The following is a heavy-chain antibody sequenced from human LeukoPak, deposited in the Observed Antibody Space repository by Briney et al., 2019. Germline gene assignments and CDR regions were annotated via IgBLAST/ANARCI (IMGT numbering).Heavy chain of an antibody. V-gene: IGHV4-34*01. CDR2: INHSGST. Sequence: SETLSLTCAVYGGSFSGYYWSWIRQPPGKGLEWIGEINHSGSTNYNPSLKSRVTISVDTSKNQFSLKLSSVTAADTAVYYCARTGYYYGSGSYYDWGQGTLVTVSS. D-gene: IGHD3-10*01. CDR1: GGSFSGYY. J-gene: IGHJ4*02. CDR3: ARTGYYYGSGSYYD.